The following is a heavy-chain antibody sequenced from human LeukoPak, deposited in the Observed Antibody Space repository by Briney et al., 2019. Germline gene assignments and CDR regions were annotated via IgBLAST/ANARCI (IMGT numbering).Heavy chain of an antibody. CDR3: ARGFCSHEICQVFTH. Sequence: SETLSLTCTVSGGAVNSYYWSFTRQTPGKGLEWIGYISHSGNTDYAPSLKSRVTMSLDTSKNQFSLKLTSVTAADTALYYCARGFCSHEICQVFTHWGQGTLVTVSS. CDR1: GGAVNSYY. D-gene: IGHD3-3*01. CDR2: ISHSGNT. J-gene: IGHJ4*02. V-gene: IGHV4-59*02.